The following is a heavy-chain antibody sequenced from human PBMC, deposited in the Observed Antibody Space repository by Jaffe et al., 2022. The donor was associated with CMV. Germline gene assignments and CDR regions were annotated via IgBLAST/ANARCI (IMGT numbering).Heavy chain of an antibody. CDR2: IWYDGNKK. D-gene: IGHD3-10*01. V-gene: IGHV3-33*01. CDR3: ARGCLDGSGTCLDF. J-gene: IGHJ4*02. CDR1: GFTFSTYG. Sequence: QVQLVESGGGVVQPGRSLRLPCAASGFTFSTYGMHWVRQAPGKGLEWVAVIWYDGNKKNYADSVKGRFTISRDNSKNTLYLLMSSLRAEDTAVYYCARGCLDGSGTCLDFWGQGTLVTVSS.